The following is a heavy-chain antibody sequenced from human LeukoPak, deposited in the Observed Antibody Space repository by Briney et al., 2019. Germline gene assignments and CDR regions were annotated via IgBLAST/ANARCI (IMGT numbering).Heavy chain of an antibody. V-gene: IGHV1-18*04. Sequence: GASVKVSCKASGYTFTSYGISWVRQAPGQGLEWMGWISAYNGNTNHAQKLQGRVTMTTDTSTSTAYMELRSLRSDDTAVYYCARAPLYGSGSYYSYWGQGTLVTVSS. CDR3: ARAPLYGSGSYYSY. J-gene: IGHJ4*02. D-gene: IGHD3-10*01. CDR2: ISAYNGNT. CDR1: GYTFTSYG.